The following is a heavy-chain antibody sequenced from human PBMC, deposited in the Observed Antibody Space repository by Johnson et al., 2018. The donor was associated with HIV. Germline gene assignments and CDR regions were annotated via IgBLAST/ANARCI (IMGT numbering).Heavy chain of an antibody. J-gene: IGHJ3*01. CDR1: GFTFSSYG. D-gene: IGHD6-13*01. Sequence: VQLVESGGGVVQPGRSLRLSCAASGFTFSSYGMHWVRQAPGKGLEWVAFIRYDGSNKYYADSVKGRFTISRDNSKNTLYLQMNSLRAEDTAVYYCAKCIWGSSLIDAFDFWGQGTVVTVSS. V-gene: IGHV3-30*02. CDR2: IRYDGSNK. CDR3: AKCIWGSSLIDAFDF.